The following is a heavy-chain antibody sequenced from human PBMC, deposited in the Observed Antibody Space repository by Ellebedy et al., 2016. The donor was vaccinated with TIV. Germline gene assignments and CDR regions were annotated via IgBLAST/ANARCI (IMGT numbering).Heavy chain of an antibody. V-gene: IGHV4-59*12. D-gene: IGHD3-16*02. Sequence: SETLSLTCAVTVDSTTRYAWNWIRQPPGKGLEWIGTMYNIGATIYNPSLRGRVTISTDTSKNQLSLRLNSVTAADTAVYFCARVGLHFGELSTWKWFDPWGQGTLVTVSS. CDR3: ARVGLHFGELSTWKWFDP. J-gene: IGHJ5*02. CDR1: VDSTTRYA. CDR2: MYNIGAT.